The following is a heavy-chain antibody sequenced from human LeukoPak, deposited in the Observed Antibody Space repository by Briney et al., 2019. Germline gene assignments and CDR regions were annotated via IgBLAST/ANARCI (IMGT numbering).Heavy chain of an antibody. Sequence: SETLSLTCTVSGGSISSYYWSWIRQPPGKGLEWIGYIYYSGSTNYNPSLKSRVTISVDTSKNQFSLKLSSVTAADTAVYYCARALPYSSSWYHYNWFDPWGQGTLVTVSS. CDR2: IYYSGST. CDR1: GGSISSYY. J-gene: IGHJ5*02. V-gene: IGHV4-59*01. D-gene: IGHD6-13*01. CDR3: ARALPYSSSWYHYNWFDP.